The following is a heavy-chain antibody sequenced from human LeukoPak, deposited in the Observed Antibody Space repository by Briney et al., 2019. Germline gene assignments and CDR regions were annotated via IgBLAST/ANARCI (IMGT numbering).Heavy chain of an antibody. J-gene: IGHJ4*02. CDR3: ASTQSFDY. V-gene: IGHV3-7*01. CDR2: IKQDGSEK. Sequence: PGGSLSLSCAASGFTFTSCWMSWVRQAPGKGLEWVANIKQDGSEKYYVDSVKGRFTISRDNAKNSLYLQMSSLRAEDTAVYYGASTQSFDYWGQGTLVTVSS. CDR1: GFTFTSCW.